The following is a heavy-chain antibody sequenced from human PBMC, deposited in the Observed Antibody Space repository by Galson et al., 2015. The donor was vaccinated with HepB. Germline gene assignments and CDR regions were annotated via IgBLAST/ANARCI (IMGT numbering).Heavy chain of an antibody. CDR3: ARGGGRRDIKPPGCLDY. D-gene: IGHD4/OR15-4a*01. CDR1: GGPFSGFY. J-gene: IGHJ4*02. CDR2: INHSGNT. Sequence: SETLSLTCTVHGGPFSGFYWNWIRQPPGKGLEWIGEINHSGNTNYNPSLKSRVTISIDTSQNRISLHLTSVTAADTALYYCARGGGRRDIKPPGCLDYWGQGTLVTVSS. V-gene: IGHV4-34*01.